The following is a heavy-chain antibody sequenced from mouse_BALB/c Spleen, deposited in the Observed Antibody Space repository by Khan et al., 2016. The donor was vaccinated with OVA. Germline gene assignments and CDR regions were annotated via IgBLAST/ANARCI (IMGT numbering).Heavy chain of an antibody. CDR2: ISYSGNT. CDR1: GYSITSEFA. V-gene: IGHV3-2*02. D-gene: IGHD2-4*01. J-gene: IGHJ3*01. CDR3: ARKDYYDYDPFPY. Sequence: QLEESGPGLVKPSQSLSLTCTVTGYSITSEFAWNWLRQFPGNKLEWMGYISYSGNTRYNPSLKSLISINRDTYRNQFFLQFNSVPTETPATYYCARKDYYDYDPFPYWGQGTLVTVSA.